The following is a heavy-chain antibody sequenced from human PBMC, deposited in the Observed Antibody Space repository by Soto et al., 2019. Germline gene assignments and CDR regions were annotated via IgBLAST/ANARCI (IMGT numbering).Heavy chain of an antibody. D-gene: IGHD2-21*02. Sequence: VQLVESGGGLVSPGGSLTLSCVGSGFRFSDHSMHWVRQAPGTGLQWLSYISSSGDTIHYADSVRGRFIVSRDNAKNSVFLRMDSLRDDDTDMYHCARLPKGSSVTAWGQGTLVTVSS. CDR2: ISSSGDTI. V-gene: IGHV3-48*02. CDR3: ARLPKGSSVTA. CDR1: GFRFSDHS. J-gene: IGHJ4*02.